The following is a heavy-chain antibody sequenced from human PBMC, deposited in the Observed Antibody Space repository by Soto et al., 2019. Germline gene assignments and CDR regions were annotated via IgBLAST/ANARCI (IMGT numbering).Heavy chain of an antibody. CDR1: GFTFYTYA. D-gene: IGHD1-1*01. CDR2: ITDTGVTT. Sequence: GGSLRLSCTASGFTFYTYAMTWVRQAPGKGLEWVSSITDTGVTTYYADSVKGRFTISRDNSKNTLYLQMNSLRSDDTAVYYCARGGTTSLDYWGQGTQVTVSS. V-gene: IGHV3-23*01. J-gene: IGHJ4*02. CDR3: ARGGTTSLDY.